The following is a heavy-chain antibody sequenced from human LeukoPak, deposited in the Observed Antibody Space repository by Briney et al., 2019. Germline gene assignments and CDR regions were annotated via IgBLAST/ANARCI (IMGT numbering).Heavy chain of an antibody. V-gene: IGHV1-2*02. CDR2: INPNSGGT. J-gene: IGHJ2*01. D-gene: IGHD2-2*01. CDR1: GYTFTGYY. CDR3: ARGIVVVPAARGYFDL. Sequence: ASVKVSCKASGYTFTGYYMHWVRQAPGQGLEWMGWINPNSGGTNYAQKFQGRVTMTRDTSISTAYMELSRLRSDDTAVYYCARGIVVVPAARGYFDLWGRGTLVTVSS.